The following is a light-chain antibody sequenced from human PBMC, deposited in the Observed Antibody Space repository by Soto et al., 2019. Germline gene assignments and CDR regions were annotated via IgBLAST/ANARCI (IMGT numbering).Light chain of an antibody. Sequence: QSALTQPASVSGSPGQSNTISCTGTIYDVGAYHYVSWYQQFPGKAPKLILYEVSNRPSGISNRFSGFRSGSTASLTVSGLQPEDDAHYYCISYTTTGALVFGGGTQLTVL. CDR1: IYDVGAYHY. V-gene: IGLV2-14*01. J-gene: IGLJ2*01. CDR3: ISYTTTGALV. CDR2: EVS.